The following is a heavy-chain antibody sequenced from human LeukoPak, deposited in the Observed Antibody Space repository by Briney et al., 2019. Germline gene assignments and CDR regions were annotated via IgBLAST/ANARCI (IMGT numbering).Heavy chain of an antibody. CDR1: GFTVSSNY. Sequence: GGSLRLSCAAPGFTVSSNYMSWVRQAPGKGLEWVSSISGSGGSTYYADYVKGRFTISRDNSKNTLYLQMNSLRAEDTAVYYCAKGPPLAGDYGDYGPLRHWGQGTLVTVSS. J-gene: IGHJ4*02. CDR2: ISGSGGST. D-gene: IGHD4-17*01. V-gene: IGHV3-23*01. CDR3: AKGPPLAGDYGDYGPLRH.